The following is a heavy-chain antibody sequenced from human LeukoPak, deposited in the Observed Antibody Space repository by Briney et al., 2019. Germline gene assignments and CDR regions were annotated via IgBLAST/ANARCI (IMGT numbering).Heavy chain of an antibody. Sequence: GGSLRLSCAASRFTFNNAWMSWVRQAPGKGLEWVSVIYSGGDTYYADSVKGRFTISRDNSKNTLYLQMNSLRAEDTAVYYCASGRSAYYYWGQGTLVTVSS. V-gene: IGHV3-66*02. CDR1: RFTFNNAW. J-gene: IGHJ4*02. CDR2: IYSGGDT. CDR3: ASGRSAYYY. D-gene: IGHD3-3*01.